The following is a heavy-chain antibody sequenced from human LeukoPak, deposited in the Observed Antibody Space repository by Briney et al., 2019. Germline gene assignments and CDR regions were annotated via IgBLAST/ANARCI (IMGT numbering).Heavy chain of an antibody. D-gene: IGHD3-10*01. CDR1: GFSLSTSGVG. J-gene: IGHJ4*02. Sequence: SGPTLVKPTQTLTLTCTFSGFSLSTSGVGVGWIRQPAGKALEWLALIFGNEDKGYSSFLKSRLTITTSKNQVVLTMTNMDPVDTAKYYCANSQIRGAYFDYWGQGALVTVSS. V-gene: IGHV2-5*01. CDR2: IFGNEDK. CDR3: ANSQIRGAYFDY.